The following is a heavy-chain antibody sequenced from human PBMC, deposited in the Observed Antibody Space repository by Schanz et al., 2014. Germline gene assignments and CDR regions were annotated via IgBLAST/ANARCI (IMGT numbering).Heavy chain of an antibody. CDR2: ISSSSGTI. V-gene: IGHV3-11*04. CDR1: GFTFSDYY. Sequence: VQLVESGGGLVQPGESLRLSCAASGFTFSDYYMSWIRQAPEKGLEWVSYISSSSGTIYYTDSVKGRFTISRDNAKNLLYLQMNGLRAEDTAVYFCARDAVALVPEYFMDVWGKGTPVTVSS. CDR3: ARDAVALVPEYFMDV. J-gene: IGHJ6*03. D-gene: IGHD2-15*01.